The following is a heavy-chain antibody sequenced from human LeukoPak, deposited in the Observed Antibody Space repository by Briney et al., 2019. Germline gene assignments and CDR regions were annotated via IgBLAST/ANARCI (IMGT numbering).Heavy chain of an antibody. V-gene: IGHV1-2*02. D-gene: IGHD3-22*01. J-gene: IGHJ4*02. CDR2: INPNSGGT. CDR1: GYTFTGYY. CDR3: ARVAGYYYDSSGYYFRFDY. Sequence: ASVKVSCKASGYTFTGYYMHWVRQAPGQGLEWMGWINPNSGGTNYAQKFQGRVTMTRDTSISTAYMGLSRLRSDDTAVYYCARVAGYYYDSSGYYFRFDYWGQGTLVTVSS.